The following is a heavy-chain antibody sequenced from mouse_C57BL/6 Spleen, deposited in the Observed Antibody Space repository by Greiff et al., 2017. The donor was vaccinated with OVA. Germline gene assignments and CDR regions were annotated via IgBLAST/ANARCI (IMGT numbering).Heavy chain of an antibody. V-gene: IGHV5-17*01. CDR2: ISRCSSNI. Sequence: EVLLVEPGAGLVKPGGSLKLSCAASGFTFSDYGMHWVRQAPEQGLEWVAYISRCSSNIYYADTVKGRFTISRDNAKNTLFLQMTSLTSEDTAMYYCTGWDGAYAMDYWGKGTSVTVSS. J-gene: IGHJ4*01. D-gene: IGHD4-1*01. CDR3: TGWDGAYAMDY. CDR1: GFTFSDYG.